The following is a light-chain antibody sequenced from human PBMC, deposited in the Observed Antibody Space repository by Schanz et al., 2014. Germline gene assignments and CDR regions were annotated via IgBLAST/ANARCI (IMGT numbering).Light chain of an antibody. CDR1: SSDIGGYNY. Sequence: QSALTQPASVSGSPGQSITISCTGTSSDIGGYNYVSWYQQYPGKAPQLMIYDVSNRPSGVSDRFSGSKSGNTASLTISGLQAEDEADYYCSSYTSSSTLDVVFGGGTKLTVL. V-gene: IGLV2-14*01. CDR3: SSYTSSSTLDVV. J-gene: IGLJ2*01. CDR2: DVS.